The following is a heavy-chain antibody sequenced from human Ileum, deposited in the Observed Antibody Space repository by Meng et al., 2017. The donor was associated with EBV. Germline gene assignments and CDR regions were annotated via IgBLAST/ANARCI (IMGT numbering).Heavy chain of an antibody. J-gene: IGHJ4*02. Sequence: QGQLQASGPGLGKPSAPLSLTCTVSGGSISSYYWSWIRQPPGKGLEWIGYIYYSGSTNYNPSLKSRVTISVDTSKNQFSLNLSSVTAADTAVYYCARGGWSLDYWGQGTLVTVSS. D-gene: IGHD2-15*01. CDR2: IYYSGST. V-gene: IGHV4-59*08. CDR3: ARGGWSLDY. CDR1: GGSISSYY.